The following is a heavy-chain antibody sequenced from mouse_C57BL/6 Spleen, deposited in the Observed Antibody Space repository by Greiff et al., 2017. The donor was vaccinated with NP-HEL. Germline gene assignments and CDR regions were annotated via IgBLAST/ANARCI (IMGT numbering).Heavy chain of an antibody. V-gene: IGHV1-82*01. CDR1: GYAFSSSW. J-gene: IGHJ4*01. D-gene: IGHD1-1*01. Sequence: LVESGPELVKPGASVKISCKASGYAFSSSWMNWVKQRPGKGLEWIGRIYPGDGDTNYTGKFQGKATLTADKSSSTAYMQLSSLTSEDSAVCGCARSYAGGYAMGCWGQGTSVTVSS. CDR2: IYPGDGDT. CDR3: ARSYAGGYAMGC.